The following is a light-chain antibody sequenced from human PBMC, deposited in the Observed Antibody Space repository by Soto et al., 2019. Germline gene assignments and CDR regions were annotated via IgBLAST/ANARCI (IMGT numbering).Light chain of an antibody. CDR2: DAS. V-gene: IGKV3-20*01. CDR1: QSVANNY. J-gene: IGKJ4*01. Sequence: EIVLTQSPGTLSLSPGERATLSCRASQSVANNYLAWYQQKPGQAPRFLIYDASSRATGIPDRFSGSGSGTDFTLTISRLEPEDFAVYYCEQYGSTPLTCGGGTKVAIK. CDR3: EQYGSTPLT.